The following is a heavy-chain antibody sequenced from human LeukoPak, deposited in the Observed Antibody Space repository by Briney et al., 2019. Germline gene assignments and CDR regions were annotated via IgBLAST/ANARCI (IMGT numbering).Heavy chain of an antibody. D-gene: IGHD6-13*01. CDR2: IYTSGST. CDR3: ARGGSSSWYVETGGHSESYYFDY. V-gene: IGHV4-4*07. CDR1: GGSISSYY. Sequence: PSETLSLTCTVSGGSISSYYWSWIRQPAGKGLEWIGRIYTSGSTNYNPSLKSRVTMSVDTSENQFSLKLSSVTAADTAVYYCARGGSSSWYVETGGHSESYYFDYWGQGTLVTVSS. J-gene: IGHJ4*02.